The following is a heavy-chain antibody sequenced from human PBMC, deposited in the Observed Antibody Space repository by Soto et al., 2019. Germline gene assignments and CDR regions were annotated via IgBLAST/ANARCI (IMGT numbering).Heavy chain of an antibody. CDR1: GGTFSSYA. J-gene: IGHJ4*02. CDR2: IIPIFGTA. D-gene: IGHD3-22*01. Sequence: SVKVSCKASGGTFSSYAISWVRQAPGQGLEWMGGIIPIFGTANYAQKFQGRVTITADESTSTAYMELSSLRSEDTAVYYCARAGLRYYYDSSGYQDSNFDYWGQGTLVTVSS. V-gene: IGHV1-69*13. CDR3: ARAGLRYYYDSSGYQDSNFDY.